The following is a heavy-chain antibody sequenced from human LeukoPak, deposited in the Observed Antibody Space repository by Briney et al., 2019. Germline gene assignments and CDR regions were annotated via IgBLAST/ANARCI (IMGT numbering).Heavy chain of an antibody. Sequence: PSETLSLTCTVSGASINTYYWNWIRQPPGKGLEWIGYIHNTGGSNSNPSLKSRVTLSLDTSRNQFSLRLTSVTAADTAVYYCARGPTNWFGELLGNWFDPWGQGLLVTVSS. J-gene: IGHJ5*02. CDR3: ARGPTNWFGELLGNWFDP. CDR1: GASINTYY. CDR2: IHNTGGS. V-gene: IGHV4-59*01. D-gene: IGHD3-10*01.